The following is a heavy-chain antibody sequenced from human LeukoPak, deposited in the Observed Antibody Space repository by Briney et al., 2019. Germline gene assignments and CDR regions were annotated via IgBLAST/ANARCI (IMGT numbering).Heavy chain of an antibody. D-gene: IGHD3-16*01. V-gene: IGHV4-59*01. CDR3: ARGLRGAHAFDI. CDR2: IYYSGST. Sequence: PSETLSLTCIVSGGSISSYYWSWIRQPPGKGLEWIGYIYYSGSTNYNPSLKSRVTISVDKSKNQFSLKLSSVTAADTAVYYCARGLRGAHAFDIWGQGTMVTVSS. CDR1: GGSISSYY. J-gene: IGHJ3*02.